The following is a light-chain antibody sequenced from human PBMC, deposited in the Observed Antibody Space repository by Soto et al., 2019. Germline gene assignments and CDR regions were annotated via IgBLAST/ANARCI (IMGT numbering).Light chain of an antibody. Sequence: QSVLTQSPSASASXXXXXXLTCTLSSGHSSYAIAWHQQQPEKGPRYLMKLNSDGSHSKGDGIPDRFSGSSSGAERYLTISSLQSEDEADYYCQTWGTGPLVFGGGTQLTVL. J-gene: IGLJ2*01. V-gene: IGLV4-69*01. CDR1: SGHSSYA. CDR3: QTWGTGPLV. CDR2: LNSDGSH.